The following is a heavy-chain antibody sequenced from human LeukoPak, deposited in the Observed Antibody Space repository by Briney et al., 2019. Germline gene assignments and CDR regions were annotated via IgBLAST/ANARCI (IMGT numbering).Heavy chain of an antibody. CDR3: ARYGGNYYYFDY. D-gene: IGHD4-23*01. Sequence: ASVKVSCKASGYTFSNYGINWVRQAPGQGLEWMGWISAYNGNTNYAQKLQGRVTMTTDTSTSTAYMELRSLRPDDSAVYYCARYGGNYYYFDYWGQGTLVTVSS. J-gene: IGHJ4*02. CDR2: ISAYNGNT. CDR1: GYTFSNYG. V-gene: IGHV1-18*01.